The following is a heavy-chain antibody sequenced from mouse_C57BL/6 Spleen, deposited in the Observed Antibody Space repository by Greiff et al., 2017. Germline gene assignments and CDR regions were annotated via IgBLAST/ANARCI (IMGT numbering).Heavy chain of an antibody. J-gene: IGHJ2*01. V-gene: IGHV5-6*01. Sequence: EVKLVESGGDLVKPGGSLKLSCAASGFTFSSYGMSWVRQTPDKRLEWVATISSGGSYTYYPDSVKGRFTISRDNAKNTLYLQMSSLKSEDTAMYYCARHGGDYGYFDYWGQGTTRTVSS. CDR1: GFTFSSYG. CDR2: ISSGGSYT. D-gene: IGHD1-1*01. CDR3: ARHGGDYGYFDY.